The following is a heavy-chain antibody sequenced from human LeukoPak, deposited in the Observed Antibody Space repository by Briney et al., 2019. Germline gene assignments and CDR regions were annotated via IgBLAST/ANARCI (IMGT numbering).Heavy chain of an antibody. CDR2: IYHNGRT. D-gene: IGHD6-13*01. CDR1: GGSFSDYY. V-gene: IGHV4-59*01. CDR3: ARVFRAAAVDY. J-gene: IGHJ4*02. Sequence: SETLSLTCAVYGGSFSDYYWSWIRQPPGKGLDWIGFIYHNGRTDYNPSLKSRVTISADTSKNQFSLRLSSVTAADTAVYYCARVFRAAAVDYWGQGTLVTVSS.